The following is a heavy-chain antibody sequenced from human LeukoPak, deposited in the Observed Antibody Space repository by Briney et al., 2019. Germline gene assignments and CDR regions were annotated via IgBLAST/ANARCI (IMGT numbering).Heavy chain of an antibody. Sequence: GGSLRLSCAASGFTFSSYAMHWVRQAPGKGLEWVAVISYDGSNKYYVDSVKGRFTISRDNSKNTLYLQMNSLRAEDTAVYYCAREVSGYYDTNWFDPWGQGTLVTVSS. CDR1: GFTFSSYA. CDR2: ISYDGSNK. D-gene: IGHD3-22*01. V-gene: IGHV3-30-3*01. J-gene: IGHJ5*02. CDR3: AREVSGYYDTNWFDP.